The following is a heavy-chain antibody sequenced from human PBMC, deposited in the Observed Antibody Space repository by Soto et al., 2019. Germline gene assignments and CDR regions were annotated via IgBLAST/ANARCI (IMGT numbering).Heavy chain of an antibody. CDR1: GGSISSSSYY. J-gene: IGHJ6*02. CDR2: IYYSGST. D-gene: IGHD5-18*01. CDR3: ARSNGYSYMYPYYYYYGMDV. Sequence: SETLSLTCTVSGGSISSSSYYWGWIRQPPVKGLEWIGSIYYSGSTYYNPSLKSRVTISVDTSKNQFSLKLSSVTAADTAVYYCARSNGYSYMYPYYYYYGMDVWGQGTTVTVSS. V-gene: IGHV4-39*01.